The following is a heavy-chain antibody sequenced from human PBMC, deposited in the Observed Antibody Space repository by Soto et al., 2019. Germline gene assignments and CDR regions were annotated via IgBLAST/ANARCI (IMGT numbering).Heavy chain of an antibody. V-gene: IGHV3-23*01. J-gene: IGHJ6*02. CDR2: ISGSGGST. CDR1: GFTFSSYA. D-gene: IGHD3-10*01. Sequence: GGSLRLSCAASGFTFSSYAMSWVRQAPGKGLEWVSAISGSGGSTYYADSVKGRFTISRDNSKNTLYLQMNSLRAEDTAVYYCARHRGLWFGELYPPDDNYYGMDVWGQGTTVTVSS. CDR3: ARHRGLWFGELYPPDDNYYGMDV.